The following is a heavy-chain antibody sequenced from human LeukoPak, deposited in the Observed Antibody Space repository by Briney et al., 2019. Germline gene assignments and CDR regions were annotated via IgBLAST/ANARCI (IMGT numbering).Heavy chain of an antibody. D-gene: IGHD2-15*01. CDR1: GRSFSSYY. CDR2: IYYNGST. J-gene: IGHJ4*02. V-gene: IGHV4-59*01. Sequence: SETLSLTCTVSGRSFSSYYWRWIRQPPGKGLVCIGYIYYNGSTNYNPSLKSRVTISVDTSKNQFSLKLSSVTAADTAVYYCARTPIVVVVAAIYYFDYWGQGTLVTVSS. CDR3: ARTPIVVVVAAIYYFDY.